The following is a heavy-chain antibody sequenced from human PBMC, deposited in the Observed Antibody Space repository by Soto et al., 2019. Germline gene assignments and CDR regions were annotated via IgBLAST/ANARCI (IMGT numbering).Heavy chain of an antibody. D-gene: IGHD7-27*01. Sequence: SETLSLTCTVSGGSISSSSYYWGWIRQPPGEGLEWIGSIYYSGSTYYNPSLKSRVTISVDTSKNQFSLKLSSVTAADTAVYYCARELGYYYYYGMDVWGQGTTVTVSS. CDR1: GGSISSSSYY. V-gene: IGHV4-39*07. J-gene: IGHJ6*02. CDR3: ARELGYYYYYGMDV. CDR2: IYYSGST.